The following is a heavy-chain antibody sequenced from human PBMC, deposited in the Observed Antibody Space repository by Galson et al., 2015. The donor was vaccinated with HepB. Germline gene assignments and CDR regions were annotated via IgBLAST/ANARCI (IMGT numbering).Heavy chain of an antibody. J-gene: IGHJ4*02. D-gene: IGHD3-10*01. CDR1: GYTLTELS. V-gene: IGHV1-24*01. CDR2: FDPEDGET. CDR3: AIRETYYYGSGSYLNWGFDY. Sequence: SVKVSCKVSGYTLTELSMHWVRQAPGKGLEWMGGFDPEDGETIYAQKFQGRVTMTEDTSTDTAYMELSSLRSEDTAVYYCAIRETYYYGSGSYLNWGFDYWGQGTLVTVSS.